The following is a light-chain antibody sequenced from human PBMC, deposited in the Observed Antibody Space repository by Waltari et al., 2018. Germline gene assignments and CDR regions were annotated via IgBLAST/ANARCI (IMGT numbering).Light chain of an antibody. V-gene: IGKV3-11*01. Sequence: IVLTQSPVTLSLSPGERATLSCRASQSVFNYLAWYQQKPGQAPRRLIYDTTNRATGIPDRFSASGSGTDFTLTISRLEPEDFAVYYCHQRSSWPLTFGGGTKVEIK. CDR2: DTT. CDR1: QSVFNY. J-gene: IGKJ4*01. CDR3: HQRSSWPLT.